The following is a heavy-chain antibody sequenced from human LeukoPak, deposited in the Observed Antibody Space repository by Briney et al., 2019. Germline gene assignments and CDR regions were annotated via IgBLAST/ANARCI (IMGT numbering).Heavy chain of an antibody. J-gene: IGHJ4*02. D-gene: IGHD1-1*01. CDR2: IDPSGGSR. CDR3: ARDKSGTTQGDSDY. CDR1: GYTFTRYY. Sequence: GASVKVSCKASGYTFTRYYIHWVRQAPGQGLEWMAIIDPSGGSRSYAQKFQGRVTITRDTSTSTVYMELSSLRSEDTAVYYCARDKSGTTQGDSDYWGQGTLVTVSS. V-gene: IGHV1-46*01.